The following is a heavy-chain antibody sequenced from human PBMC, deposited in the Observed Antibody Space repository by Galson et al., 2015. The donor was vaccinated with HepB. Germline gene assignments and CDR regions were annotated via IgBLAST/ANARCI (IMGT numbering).Heavy chain of an antibody. J-gene: IGHJ6*02. CDR2: IDPSDSYT. V-gene: IGHV5-10-1*01. D-gene: IGHD2-21*02. Sequence: QSGAEVKKPGESLRISCKGSGSSFTSYWISWVRQMPGKGLEWMGRIDPSDSYTNYSPSFQGHVTISADKSISTAYLQWSSLKASDTAMYYCARLAVTPDEGGGMDVWGQGTTVTVSS. CDR3: ARLAVTPDEGGGMDV. CDR1: GSSFTSYW.